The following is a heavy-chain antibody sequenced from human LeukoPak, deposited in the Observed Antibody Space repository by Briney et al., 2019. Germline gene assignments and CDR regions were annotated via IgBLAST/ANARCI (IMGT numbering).Heavy chain of an antibody. D-gene: IGHD5-12*01. Sequence: ASVKVSCKASGYTFTGYYMHWVRQAPGQGLEWVGWINPNSGGTNYAQKFQGRVTMTRDTSISTAYMELSRLRSDDTAVYYCARAGYSGYPPQDDAFDIWGQGTMVTVSS. V-gene: IGHV1-2*02. J-gene: IGHJ3*02. CDR1: GYTFTGYY. CDR2: INPNSGGT. CDR3: ARAGYSGYPPQDDAFDI.